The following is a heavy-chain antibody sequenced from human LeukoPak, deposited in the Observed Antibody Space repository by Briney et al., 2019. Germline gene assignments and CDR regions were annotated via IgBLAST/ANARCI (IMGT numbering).Heavy chain of an antibody. CDR2: ISSNGSTI. CDR3: AELGITMIGGV. CDR1: GFTFSSCE. J-gene: IGHJ6*04. Sequence: PGGSLRLSCAASGFTFSSCEMNWVRQAPGKGLEWVSYISSNGSTIYYADSVKGRFTISRDNAKNSLYLQMNSLRAEDTAVYYCAELGITMIGGVWGKGTTVTISS. D-gene: IGHD3-10*02. V-gene: IGHV3-48*03.